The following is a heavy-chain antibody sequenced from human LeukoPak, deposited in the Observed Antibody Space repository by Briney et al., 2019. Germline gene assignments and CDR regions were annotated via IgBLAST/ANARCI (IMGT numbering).Heavy chain of an antibody. CDR3: AKDGHCSSTSCYTYDY. Sequence: GASVKVSCKASGYTFTSYGISWVRQAPGQGLEWMGWISAYNGNTNYAQKLQGRVTMTTDTSTSTAYMELRSLRSDDTAVYYCAKDGHCSSTSCYTYDYWGQGTLVTVSS. D-gene: IGHD2-2*02. J-gene: IGHJ4*02. CDR1: GYTFTSYG. V-gene: IGHV1-18*01. CDR2: ISAYNGNT.